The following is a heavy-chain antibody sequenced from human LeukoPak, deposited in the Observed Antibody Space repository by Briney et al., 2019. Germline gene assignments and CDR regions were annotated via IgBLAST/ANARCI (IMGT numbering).Heavy chain of an antibody. V-gene: IGHV1-2*02. CDR2: INPNSGGT. D-gene: IGHD5/OR15-5a*01. CDR1: GYTFTGYY. J-gene: IGHJ4*02. CDR3: ARSRSGLGYFDY. Sequence: ASVKVSCKASGYTFTGYYMHWVRQAPGQGLEWMGWINPNSGGTNYAQKFQGRVTMTRDTSISTAYMELSRLRSDDTAVYYCARSRSGLGYFDYWGQGTLVTVSS.